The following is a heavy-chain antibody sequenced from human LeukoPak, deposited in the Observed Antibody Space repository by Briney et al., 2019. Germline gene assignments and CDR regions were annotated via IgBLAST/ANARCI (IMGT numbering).Heavy chain of an antibody. V-gene: IGHV3-11*03. D-gene: IGHD2-15*01. CDR2: ISGSSSNT. CDR1: GFTFSDFY. J-gene: IGHJ4*02. Sequence: GGSLRLSCAASGFTFSDFYMSWIRQAPGKGLESVSYISGSSSNTNYADSVKGRFTISRDNAKNSLYLQMNSLRAEDTAVYYCTRHPAEGDYWGQGTLVTVSS. CDR3: TRHPAEGDY.